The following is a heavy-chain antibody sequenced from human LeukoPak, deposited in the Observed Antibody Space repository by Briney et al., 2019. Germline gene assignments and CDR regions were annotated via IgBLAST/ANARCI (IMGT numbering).Heavy chain of an antibody. V-gene: IGHV3-30*18. CDR2: ISYHGSNK. D-gene: IGHD2-15*01. Sequence: GRSLRLSCAASGLTFSSYAMHWVRQAPGKGLEWVAVISYHGSNKYYADSVKGRFTISRDNSKNTLYPQMNSLRAEDTAVYYCAKGRAAHYYFAMDVWGQGTTVTVSS. CDR1: GLTFSSYA. J-gene: IGHJ6*02. CDR3: AKGRAAHYYFAMDV.